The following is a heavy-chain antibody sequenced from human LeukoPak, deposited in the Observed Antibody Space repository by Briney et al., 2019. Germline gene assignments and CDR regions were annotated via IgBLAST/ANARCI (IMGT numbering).Heavy chain of an antibody. J-gene: IGHJ4*02. V-gene: IGHV3-15*01. Sequence: GGSLRLSCAASGFTFSSYAMSWVRQAPGKGLEWVGRIKSKTDGGTTDYAAPVKGRFTISRDDSKNTLYLQMNSPKTEDTAVYYCTTNLLEVRGPDYWGQGTLVTVSS. CDR3: TTNLLEVRGPDY. CDR1: GFTFSSYA. CDR2: IKSKTDGGTT. D-gene: IGHD3-10*01.